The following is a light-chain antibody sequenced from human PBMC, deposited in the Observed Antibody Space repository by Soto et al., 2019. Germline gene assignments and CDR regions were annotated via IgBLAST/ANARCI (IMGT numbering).Light chain of an antibody. CDR2: DAS. CDR1: QSVRSW. V-gene: IGKV1-5*01. CDR3: QQYETFSGT. Sequence: IQMTQSPSTLSASLVYRVTITCLASQSVRSWLAWYQQKPGKAPKLLIYDASSLESGVPSRFSGSGSGTEFTLTIASLQPDDFATYYCQQYETFSGTFGPGTKVDIK. J-gene: IGKJ1*01.